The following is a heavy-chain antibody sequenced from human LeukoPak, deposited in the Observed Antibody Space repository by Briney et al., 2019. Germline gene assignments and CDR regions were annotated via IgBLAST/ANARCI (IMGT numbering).Heavy chain of an antibody. J-gene: IGHJ5*02. D-gene: IGHD2-2*01. V-gene: IGHV4-59*12. CDR1: GGSISSYY. CDR2: IYYTGAT. CDR3: ARDLFCSSTSCYHWFDP. Sequence: SETLSLTCTVSGGSISSYYWSWIRLPPGKGLEWIGYIYYTGATYYNPSLKSRVTISLDTSKNQFSLKLSSVTAADTAVYYCARDLFCSSTSCYHWFDPWGQGTLVTVSS.